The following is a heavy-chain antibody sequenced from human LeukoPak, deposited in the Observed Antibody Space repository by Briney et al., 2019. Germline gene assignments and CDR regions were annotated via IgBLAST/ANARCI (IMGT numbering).Heavy chain of an antibody. V-gene: IGHV3-48*01. CDR3: ARDSIGGDGYNYEFDY. D-gene: IGHD5-24*01. CDR2: ISSSSSTI. J-gene: IGHJ4*02. Sequence: GGSLRLSCAASGFTFSSYSMTWVRQAPGKGLEWVSYISSSSSTIYYADSVKGRFTISRDNAKNSLYLQMNSLRAEDTAVYYCARDSIGGDGYNYEFDYWGQGTLVTASS. CDR1: GFTFSSYS.